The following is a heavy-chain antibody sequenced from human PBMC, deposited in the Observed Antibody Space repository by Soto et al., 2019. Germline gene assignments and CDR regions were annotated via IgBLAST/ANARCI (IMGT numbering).Heavy chain of an antibody. CDR2: IIPIFGTA. CDR1: GGTFSSYA. J-gene: IGHJ4*02. CDR3: AIGGVSGSYYPFDY. V-gene: IGHV1-69*12. Sequence: QVQLVQSGAEVKKPGSSVKVSCKASGGTFSSYAISWVRQAPGQGLEWMGGIIPIFGTANYAQKFQGRVTITADEXXSTADMELSSLRSEDTAVYYCAIGGVSGSYYPFDYWGQGTLVTVSS. D-gene: IGHD1-26*01.